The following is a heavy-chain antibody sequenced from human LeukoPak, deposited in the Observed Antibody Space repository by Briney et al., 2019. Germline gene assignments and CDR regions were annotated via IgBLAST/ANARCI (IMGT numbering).Heavy chain of an antibody. CDR3: ARDLSPVVRASPMGY. Sequence: AGTSLRLSCAASGFTFTNYGMHWVRQAPGKGLEWVALITYDGYYKYYSDSVKGRFTISSDTSKNTLYLQMNSLRAEDTAVYYCARDLSPVVRASPMGYWGQGTLVTVSS. V-gene: IGHV3-30*03. CDR2: ITYDGYYK. D-gene: IGHD3-10*01. J-gene: IGHJ4*02. CDR1: GFTFTNYG.